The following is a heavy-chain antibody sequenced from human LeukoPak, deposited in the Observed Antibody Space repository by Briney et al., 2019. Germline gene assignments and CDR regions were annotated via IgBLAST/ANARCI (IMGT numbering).Heavy chain of an antibody. V-gene: IGHV1-2*02. CDR3: AKDRYGDYEAPFHYYMDA. CDR2: INPNSGGT. J-gene: IGHJ6*03. Sequence: ASVKVSCKASGYTFTGYYMHWVRQAPGQGLEWMGWINPNSGGTNYAQKFQGRVTMTRDTSISTAYMELSRLRSDDTAVYYCAKDRYGDYEAPFHYYMDAWGRGTTVTVSS. D-gene: IGHD5-12*01. CDR1: GYTFTGYY.